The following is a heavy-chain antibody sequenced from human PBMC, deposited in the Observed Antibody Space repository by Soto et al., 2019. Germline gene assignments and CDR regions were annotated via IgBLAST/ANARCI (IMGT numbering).Heavy chain of an antibody. CDR1: GYTFTSYD. V-gene: IGHV1-8*01. J-gene: IGHJ2*01. CDR3: ARVHTVTTYFDV. Sequence: QVQLVQSGAEVGRPGASVKVSCKASGYTFTSYDINWVRQASGQGLEWMGWMNPNSGNTGSAQRFQCRLTMTTNTSINTAYMELTSLTSEDAAVYYCARVHTVTTYFDVWGRGTLVAVSS. CDR2: MNPNSGNT. D-gene: IGHD4-17*01.